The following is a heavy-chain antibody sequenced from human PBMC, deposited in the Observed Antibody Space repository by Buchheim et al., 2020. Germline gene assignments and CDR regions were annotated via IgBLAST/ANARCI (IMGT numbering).Heavy chain of an antibody. CDR3: ARDQLSSGWYYYYYGMDV. V-gene: IGHV3-30*04. D-gene: IGHD6-19*01. J-gene: IGHJ6*02. CDR2: ISYDGSNK. Sequence: QVQLVESGGGVVQPGRSLRLSCAASGFTFSSYAMHWVRQAPGKGLEWLAVISYDGSNKYYADSVKGRFTISRDNSKNTLYLQMNSLRAEDTAVYYCARDQLSSGWYYYYYGMDVWGQGTT. CDR1: GFTFSSYA.